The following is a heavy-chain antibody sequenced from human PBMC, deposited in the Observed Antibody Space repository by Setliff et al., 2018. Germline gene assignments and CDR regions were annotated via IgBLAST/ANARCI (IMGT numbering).Heavy chain of an antibody. Sequence: PSETLSLTCNVSGASVSSHYWDWIRQPPGKGLEWIGFISYSGITTYNVSLKSRVSISVDKSKNQFSLKLTSVTAADTAVYYCAKGGGRYHSASWGQGTLVTVSS. CDR2: ISYSGIT. CDR3: AKGGGRYHSAS. D-gene: IGHD1-26*01. CDR1: GASVSSHY. J-gene: IGHJ4*02. V-gene: IGHV4-59*02.